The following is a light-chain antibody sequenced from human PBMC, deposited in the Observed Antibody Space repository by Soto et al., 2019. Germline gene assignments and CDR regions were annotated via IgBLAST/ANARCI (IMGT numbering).Light chain of an antibody. V-gene: IGKV3-20*01. Sequence: EIVLTQSPGTVSLSPGERATLSCRASQSVVSSYLAWYQQKPGQAPRLLIHGGSSRATGIPVRFSGSGSGTDFTLTISRLESEDFAVYYCQQYGSSPLTFGGGTKVEIK. CDR3: QQYGSSPLT. CDR2: GGS. J-gene: IGKJ4*01. CDR1: QSVVSSY.